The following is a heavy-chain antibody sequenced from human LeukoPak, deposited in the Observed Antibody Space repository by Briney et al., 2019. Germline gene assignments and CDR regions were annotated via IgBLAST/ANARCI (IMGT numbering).Heavy chain of an antibody. J-gene: IGHJ4*02. CDR3: PTGIAVAGIFDY. V-gene: IGHV4-39*01. CDR1: GVSISSSTYY. Sequence: PSETLSLTCTVSGVSISSSTYYWAWIRQPPGKGLEWIGSIYYSGSTYYNPSLKSRVTISVDTSKNQFSLKLSSVTAADTAVYYCPTGIAVAGIFDYWGQGTLVTVSS. CDR2: IYYSGST. D-gene: IGHD6-19*01.